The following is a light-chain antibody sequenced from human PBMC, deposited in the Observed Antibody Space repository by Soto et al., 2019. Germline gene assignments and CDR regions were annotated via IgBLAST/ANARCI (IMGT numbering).Light chain of an antibody. Sequence: EIALTQSPGTLSLSPGERATLSCRASQSVNSLYLAWYQQKPGQAPRLLIYGASSRATGIPDRFSGSGSGTDFTLTISRLEPEDFYCQWYSGSQTFGGGTKVEIK. CDR2: GAS. V-gene: IGKV3-20*01. CDR1: QSVNSLY. J-gene: IGKJ4*01. CDR3: QWYSGSQT.